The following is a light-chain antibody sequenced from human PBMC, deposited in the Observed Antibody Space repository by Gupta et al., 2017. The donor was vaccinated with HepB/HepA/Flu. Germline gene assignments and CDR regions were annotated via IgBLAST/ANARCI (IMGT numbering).Light chain of an antibody. CDR2: LGS. CDR3: MQTLQTPS. J-gene: IGKJ4*01. Sequence: DIVMTQSPLSLPVTPGEPASISCRSSQSLLQSNGYNSLDWYLQNPGQSPQLLIYLGSNRASGVPDRFSGSGSGTDFTLKISRVEAEDVGVYYCMQTLQTPSFGGGTKVEIK. CDR1: QSLLQSNGYNS. V-gene: IGKV2-28*01.